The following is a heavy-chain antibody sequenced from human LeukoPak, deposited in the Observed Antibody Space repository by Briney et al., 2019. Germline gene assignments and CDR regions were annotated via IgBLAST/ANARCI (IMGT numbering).Heavy chain of an antibody. CDR3: ASPGRLFRSHFDY. CDR2: IIPIFGTA. J-gene: IGHJ4*02. Sequence: SVKVSCKASGDTFSSYAISWVRQAPGQGLEWMGGIIPIFGTANYAQKFQGRVTITTDESTSTAYMELSSLRSEDTAVYYCASPGRLFRSHFDYWGQGTLVTVSS. V-gene: IGHV1-69*05. CDR1: GDTFSSYA. D-gene: IGHD3-22*01.